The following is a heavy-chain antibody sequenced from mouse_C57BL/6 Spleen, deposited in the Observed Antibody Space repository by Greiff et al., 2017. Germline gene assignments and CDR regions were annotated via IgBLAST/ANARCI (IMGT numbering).Heavy chain of an antibody. CDR3: ARHGPWGGSCSYWYFDV. V-gene: IGHV1-62-2*01. CDR1: GYTFTEYP. J-gene: IGHJ1*03. D-gene: IGHD1-1*01. CDR2: FYPGSGSI. Sequence: QVQLKQSGAELVKPGASVKLSCKASGYTFTEYPIHWVKQRSGQGLEWIGWFYPGSGSIKYNEKFKDKATLTADKSSSTVYMELSRLTSEDSAVYFCARHGPWGGSCSYWYFDVWGTGTTVTVSS.